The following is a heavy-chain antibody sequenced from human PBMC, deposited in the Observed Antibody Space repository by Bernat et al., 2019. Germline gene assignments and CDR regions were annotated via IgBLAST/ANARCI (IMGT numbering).Heavy chain of an antibody. Sequence: EVQLLESGGGLVQPGGSLRLSCAASGFTFSSYAMSWVRQAPGKGLEWVSAISGSGGSTYYADSVKGRFTIARDNTKDTLYLKMNSLRAEDTAVYYCAKCRTYYDFWSGYYAPGAFDYWGQGTLVTVSS. CDR2: ISGSGGST. J-gene: IGHJ4*02. CDR3: AKCRTYYDFWSGYYAPGAFDY. V-gene: IGHV3-23*01. D-gene: IGHD3-3*01. CDR1: GFTFSSYA.